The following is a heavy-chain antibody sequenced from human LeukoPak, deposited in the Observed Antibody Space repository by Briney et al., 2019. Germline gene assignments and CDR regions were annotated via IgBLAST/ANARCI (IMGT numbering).Heavy chain of an antibody. CDR2: INPSGGST. Sequence: GASVKVSCKASGYTFTSYYMHWVRQAPGQELEWMGIINPSGGSTSYAQKFQGRVTMTRDTSTSTVYMELSSLRSEDTAVYYCARVSDSTSSLGYYYYYMDVWGKGTTVTVSS. CDR3: ARVSDSTSSLGYYYYYMDV. J-gene: IGHJ6*03. D-gene: IGHD2-2*01. CDR1: GYTFTSYY. V-gene: IGHV1-46*01.